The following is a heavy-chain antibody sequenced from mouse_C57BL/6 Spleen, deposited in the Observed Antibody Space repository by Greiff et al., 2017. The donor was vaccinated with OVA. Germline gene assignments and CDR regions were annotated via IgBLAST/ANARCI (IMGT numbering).Heavy chain of an antibody. V-gene: IGHV1-4*01. CDR2: SNPSSGYT. CDR1: GYTFTSYT. Sequence: VQLQQSGAELARPGASVKMSCKASGYTFTSYTMHWVKQRPGQGLGWIGYSNPSSGYTKYNQKFKDKATLTADKSSSTAYMQLSSLTSEDSAVYYCARDDYDWFAYWGQGTLVTVSA. CDR3: ARDDYDWFAY. D-gene: IGHD2-4*01. J-gene: IGHJ3*01.